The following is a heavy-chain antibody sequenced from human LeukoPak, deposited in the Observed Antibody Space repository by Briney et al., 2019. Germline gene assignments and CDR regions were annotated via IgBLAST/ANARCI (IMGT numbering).Heavy chain of an antibody. J-gene: IGHJ3*02. Sequence: SDTLSLICTVSDGSISTYYWRWIRQPPAKGLEWIGYLYAGSTHYNPSLKSRVTIQGDTSKNQFSLRRTAVTAAYPAVSSLPSGPLREGYTSRDAFDIWGQGTMFTVSP. CDR1: DGSISTYY. CDR2: LYAGST. CDR3: PSGPLREGYTSRDAFDI. V-gene: IGHV4-59*03. D-gene: IGHD5-24*01.